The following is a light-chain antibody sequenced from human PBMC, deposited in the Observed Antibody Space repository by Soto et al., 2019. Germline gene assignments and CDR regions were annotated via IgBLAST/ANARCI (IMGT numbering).Light chain of an antibody. V-gene: IGLV2-23*01. CDR3: CSYAGSSTVV. J-gene: IGLJ2*01. CDR1: SSDVGSYNL. Sequence: QSVLTQPASASGSPGQSITISCTGTSSDVGSYNLVSWYQQHPGKAPKLMIYEGSKRPSGVSNRFSGSKSGNTASLTISGLQAEDEADYYCCSYAGSSTVVFGGGTKLNVL. CDR2: EGS.